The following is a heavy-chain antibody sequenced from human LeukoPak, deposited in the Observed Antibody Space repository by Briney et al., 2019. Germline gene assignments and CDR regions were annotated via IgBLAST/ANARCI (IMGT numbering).Heavy chain of an antibody. D-gene: IGHD6-19*01. V-gene: IGHV4-61*02. J-gene: IGHJ4*02. CDR2: IYTSGST. CDR1: GGSISSGSYY. CDR3: AREEIAVAGYFDY. Sequence: SQTLSLTCTVSGGSISSGSYYWSWIRQPAGKGLEWIGRIYTSGSTNYNPSLKSRVTMSVDTSKNQFSLKLSSVTAADTAVYYCAREEIAVAGYFDYWGQGTLVTVSS.